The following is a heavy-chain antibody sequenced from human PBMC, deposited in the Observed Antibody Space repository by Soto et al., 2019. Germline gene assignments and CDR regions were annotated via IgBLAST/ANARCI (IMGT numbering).Heavy chain of an antibody. D-gene: IGHD2-15*01. J-gene: IGHJ1*01. CDR1: GYLFTAYS. V-gene: IGHV1-46*01. Sequence: ASVKVSCKASGYLFTAYSIHWVRLAPGQGLEWMGVVNPSGGSTKYAQNFQGRVTMTRDTSTTTIYMELSSLRSDDTAIYYCAREENCSGGTCYSEYFHRWGPATLMTV. CDR2: VNPSGGST. CDR3: AREENCSGGTCYSEYFHR.